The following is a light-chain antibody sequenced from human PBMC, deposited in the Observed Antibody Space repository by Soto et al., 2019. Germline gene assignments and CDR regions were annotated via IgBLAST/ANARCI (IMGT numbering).Light chain of an antibody. V-gene: IGKV3-11*01. CDR1: PSVPNY. CDR3: QQRNTWPPVT. CDR2: GAF. Sequence: EIALTQSPATLSLSPGERATLSFRASPSVPNYVAWYQQKPGQAPRLLIYGAFNRATGIPARFSGSGSGAAFTLTISSLEPEDFAIYYCQQRNTWPPVTFGQGTRLEIK. J-gene: IGKJ5*01.